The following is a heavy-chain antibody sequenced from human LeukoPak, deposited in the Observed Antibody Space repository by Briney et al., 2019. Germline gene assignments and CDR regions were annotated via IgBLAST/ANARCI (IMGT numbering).Heavy chain of an antibody. Sequence: KSGGSLRLSCAASGFTFSSYSMNWVRQAPGKGLEWVSSISSSSSYIYYADSVKGRFTISRDNAKNSLYLQMNSLRAEDTAVYYCARVGGSYSYYYMDVWGKGTTVTISS. CDR1: GFTFSSYS. CDR2: ISSSSSYI. J-gene: IGHJ6*03. CDR3: ARVGGSYSYYYMDV. V-gene: IGHV3-21*01. D-gene: IGHD1-26*01.